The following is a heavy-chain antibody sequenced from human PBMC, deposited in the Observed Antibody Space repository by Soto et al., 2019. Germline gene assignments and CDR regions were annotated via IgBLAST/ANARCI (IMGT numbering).Heavy chain of an antibody. Sequence: SETLSLTCAVYGGSFSGYSWTWIRQPPGTGPEWIGEINHTGSTNYNPSLKSRVTISVDTSKNQFSLKLTSVTAADTAVYYCASPKIAFYNWFDPWGQGTLVTVSS. D-gene: IGHD3-3*02. V-gene: IGHV4-34*01. CDR2: INHTGST. CDR3: ASPKIAFYNWFDP. CDR1: GGSFSGYS. J-gene: IGHJ5*02.